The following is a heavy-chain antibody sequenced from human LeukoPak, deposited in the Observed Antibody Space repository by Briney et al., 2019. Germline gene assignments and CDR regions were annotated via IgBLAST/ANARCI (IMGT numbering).Heavy chain of an antibody. J-gene: IGHJ4*02. V-gene: IGHV1-2*02. D-gene: IGHD5-18*01. Sequence: GASVKVSCKASANTLGYYIHWVRQAPGQGLEWMGWINPNNGGTNYAQKFQGRVTMTRDTSISTAYMELNRLRSDDTAVYYCARDPYSNYFDYWGQGTLVTVSS. CDR3: ARDPYSNYFDY. CDR1: ANTLGYY. CDR2: INPNNGGT.